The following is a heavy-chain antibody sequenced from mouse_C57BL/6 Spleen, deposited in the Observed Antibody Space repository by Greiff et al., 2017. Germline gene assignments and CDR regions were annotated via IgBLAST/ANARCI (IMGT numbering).Heavy chain of an antibody. CDR1: GYAFSSYW. Sequence: VQLQQSGAELVKPGASVKISCKASGYAFSSYWMNWVKQRPGKGLEWIGQIYPGDGDTNYNGKFKGKATLTADKSSSTAYMQLSSLTSEDSAVYFGARGDYGEDYFDYWGQGTTLTVSS. J-gene: IGHJ2*01. D-gene: IGHD2-4*01. V-gene: IGHV1-80*01. CDR2: IYPGDGDT. CDR3: ARGDYGEDYFDY.